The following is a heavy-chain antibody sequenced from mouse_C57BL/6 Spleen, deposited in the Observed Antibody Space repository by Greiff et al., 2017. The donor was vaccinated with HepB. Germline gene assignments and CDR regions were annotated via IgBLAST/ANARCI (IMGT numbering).Heavy chain of an antibody. V-gene: IGHV1-54*01. CDR1: GYAFTNYL. CDR2: INPGSGGT. CDR3: ARSIYYDYNFDY. Sequence: VQLQESGAELVRPGTSVKVSCKASGYAFTNYLIEWVKQRPGQGLEWIGVINPGSGGTNYNEKFKGKATLNADKSSSTAYMQLSSLTSEDSAVYFCARSIYYDYNFDYWGQGTTLTVSS. D-gene: IGHD2-4*01. J-gene: IGHJ2*01.